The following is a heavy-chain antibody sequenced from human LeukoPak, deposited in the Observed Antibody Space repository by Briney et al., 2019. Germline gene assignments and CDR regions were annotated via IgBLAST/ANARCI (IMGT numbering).Heavy chain of an antibody. D-gene: IGHD2-2*01. CDR2: INPNSGAT. J-gene: IGHJ3*02. Sequence: ASVKVSCKASGYTFIAYYMFWVRQAPGQGLEWMGWINPNSGATGHAQKFQGRVTMTRDTSISTSYMEVTGLRSDDTAVYYCASAVGYCSSTSCHGPINGAFDIWGQGTMVTVSS. V-gene: IGHV1-2*02. CDR1: GYTFIAYY. CDR3: ASAVGYCSSTSCHGPINGAFDI.